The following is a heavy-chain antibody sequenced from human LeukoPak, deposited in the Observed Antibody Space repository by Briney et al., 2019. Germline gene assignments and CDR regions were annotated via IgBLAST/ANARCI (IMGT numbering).Heavy chain of an antibody. Sequence: GGSLRLSCAASGFTISDYYMNWVRQAPGKGLEWVSYISSSSSTIYYADSVKGRFTISRDNAKNSLYLQMNSLRAEDTAVYYCARDRPYYYDSSGYYSAFDIWGQGTMVTVSS. CDR3: ARDRPYYYDSSGYYSAFDI. D-gene: IGHD3-22*01. J-gene: IGHJ3*02. CDR1: GFTISDYY. CDR2: ISSSSSTI. V-gene: IGHV3-11*04.